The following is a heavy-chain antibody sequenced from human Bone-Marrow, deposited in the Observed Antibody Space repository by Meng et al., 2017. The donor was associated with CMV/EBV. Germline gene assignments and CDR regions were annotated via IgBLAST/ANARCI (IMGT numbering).Heavy chain of an antibody. CDR3: ARALSGYYYSYYIDY. J-gene: IGHJ4*02. Sequence: SCAISGDSVSSNSAAWNWIRQSPSRGLEWLGRTYYRSKWYNDYAVSLKSRITINPDTSKNQFSLQLNSVSPEDTAVYYCARALSGYYYSYYIDYWGQGTLVTVSS. CDR1: GDSVSSNSAA. CDR2: TYYRSKWYN. V-gene: IGHV6-1*01. D-gene: IGHD3-22*01.